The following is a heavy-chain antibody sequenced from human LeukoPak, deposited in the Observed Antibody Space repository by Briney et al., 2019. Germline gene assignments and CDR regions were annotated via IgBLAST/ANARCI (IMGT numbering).Heavy chain of an antibody. CDR2: IGTIISTT. J-gene: IGHJ4*02. CDR3: ARNVYDLRGQWLVPGFDY. D-gene: IGHD6-19*01. V-gene: IGHV3-48*03. CDR1: GFTFGSYE. Sequence: PGGSLRLSCAASGFTFGSYEMNWVRQAPGKGLEWVSYIGTIISTTYYADSVKGRFTVSRDDAKSSLYLQVSSLRAEDTAVYYCARNVYDLRGQWLVPGFDYWGQGTLVTVSS.